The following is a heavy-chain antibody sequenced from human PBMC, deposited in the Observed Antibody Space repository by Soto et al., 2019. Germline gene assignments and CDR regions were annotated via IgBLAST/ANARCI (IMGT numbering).Heavy chain of an antibody. CDR1: GFTFSSYS. Sequence: GGSLRLSCAASGFTFSSYSMNWVRQAPGKGLEWVSSISSSSSYIYYADSVKGRFTISRDNAKNSLYLQMNSLRAEDTAVYYCAREVEVPAAIIYYYYYGMDVWGQGTTVTVSS. D-gene: IGHD2-2*01. CDR3: AREVEVPAAIIYYYYYGMDV. CDR2: ISSSSSYI. J-gene: IGHJ6*02. V-gene: IGHV3-21*01.